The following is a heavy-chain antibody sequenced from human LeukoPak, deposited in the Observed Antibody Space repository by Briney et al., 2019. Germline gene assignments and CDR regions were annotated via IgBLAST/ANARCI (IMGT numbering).Heavy chain of an antibody. J-gene: IGHJ4*02. CDR1: GYSFSSGYY. V-gene: IGHV4-38-2*02. CDR2: IYHSGST. D-gene: IGHD2-21*02. CDR3: ARVTAVVTAPPFLDY. Sequence: SGTLSLTCTVSGYSFSSGYYWGWVRRPPGKGRGGIGRIYHSGSTYYSPSLKSRVTISVDTSKNQFSLKLSSVTAADTAVYYCARVTAVVTAPPFLDYWGQGTLVTVSS.